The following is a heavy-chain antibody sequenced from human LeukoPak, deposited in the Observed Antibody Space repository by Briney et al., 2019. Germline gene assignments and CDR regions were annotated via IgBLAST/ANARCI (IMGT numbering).Heavy chain of an antibody. CDR2: INHSGST. CDR3: ARGRYSYGYEYYFEY. D-gene: IGHD5-18*01. CDR1: GGSFSGYY. Sequence: PAETLSLTCAVYGGSFSGYYWSWIRQPPGKGLEWMGNINHSGSTNYNPSLKSRVTISVDTSKNQYSLKLSYVPAADTAVYYCARGRYSYGYEYYFEYWGQGTLVPVSS. J-gene: IGHJ4*02. V-gene: IGHV4-34*01.